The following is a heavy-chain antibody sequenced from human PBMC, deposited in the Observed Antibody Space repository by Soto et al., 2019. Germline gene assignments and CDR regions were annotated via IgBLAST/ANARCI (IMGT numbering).Heavy chain of an antibody. V-gene: IGHV1-18*01. J-gene: IGHJ4*02. D-gene: IGHD3-22*01. Sequence: GASVKVSCKASGYTFTSYGISWVRQAPGQGLEWMGWISAYNGNTNYAQKLQGRVTMTTDTSTSTAYMELRSLRSDDTAVYYCARAWSYYYDSSVDMGYWGQGTLVTVSS. CDR1: GYTFTSYG. CDR3: ARAWSYYYDSSVDMGY. CDR2: ISAYNGNT.